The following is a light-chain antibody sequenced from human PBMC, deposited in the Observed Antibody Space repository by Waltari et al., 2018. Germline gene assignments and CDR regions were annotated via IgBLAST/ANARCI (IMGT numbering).Light chain of an antibody. CDR3: GTWDNTLSAV. CDR1: TSNIGNNY. V-gene: IGLV1-51*02. CDR2: GND. J-gene: IGLJ2*01. Sequence: QSVLTQPPSVSAAPGQKVSISCSGSTSNIGNNYVSWYQQFPGEAPKVLIYGNDKRTTGIPDRFSGSKSGTSATLDITGLQTGDEAFYYCGTWDNTLSAVFGGGTKVTVL.